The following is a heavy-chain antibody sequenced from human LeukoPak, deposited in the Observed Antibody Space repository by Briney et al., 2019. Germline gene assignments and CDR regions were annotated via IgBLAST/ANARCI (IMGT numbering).Heavy chain of an antibody. CDR2: INDESSDI. D-gene: IGHD2-2*01. V-gene: IGHV3-21*05. CDR1: RFTFSPYA. Sequence: GGSLRLSCAASRFTFSPYAMNWVRQAPGEGLEWVSYINDESSDIHYAGSVRGRFTISRDDARQTLYLQLSSLRVEDTAVYYCARDTFQPGLIDSWGQGTLVTVSS. J-gene: IGHJ4*02. CDR3: ARDTFQPGLIDS.